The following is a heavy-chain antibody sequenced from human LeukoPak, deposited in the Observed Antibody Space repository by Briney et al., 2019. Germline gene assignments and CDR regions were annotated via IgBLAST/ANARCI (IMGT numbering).Heavy chain of an antibody. J-gene: IGHJ4*02. V-gene: IGHV1-2*06. CDR1: GYTFTGYY. CDR3: ARAYCDSSGYYYSNVFDY. CDR2: INPNSGGT. Sequence: RASVKVSCKASGYTFTGYYMHWVRQAPGQGLEWMGRINPNSGGTNYAQKFQGRVTMTRDTSISTAYMELSRLRSDDTAVYYCARAYCDSSGYYYSNVFDYWGQGTLVTVSS. D-gene: IGHD3-22*01.